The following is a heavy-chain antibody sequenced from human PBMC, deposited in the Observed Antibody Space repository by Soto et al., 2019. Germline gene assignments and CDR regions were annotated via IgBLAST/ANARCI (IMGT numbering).Heavy chain of an antibody. V-gene: IGHV4-59*01. CDR2: IYYSGST. CDR1: GGSISSYY. J-gene: IGHJ5*02. Sequence: SSETLSLTCTVSGGSISSYYWSWIRQPPGKGLEWIGYIYYSGSTNHNPSLKSRVTISVDTSKNQFSLKLSSVTAADTAVYYCASGGMETPKVTNGISWFDPWGQGTLVTVSS. D-gene: IGHD4-4*01. CDR3: ASGGMETPKVTNGISWFDP.